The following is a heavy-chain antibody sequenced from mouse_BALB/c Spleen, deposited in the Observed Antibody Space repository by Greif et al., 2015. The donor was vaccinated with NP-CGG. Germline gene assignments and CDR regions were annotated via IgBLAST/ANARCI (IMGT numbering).Heavy chain of an antibody. CDR3: ARGGYGSSYFDY. V-gene: IGHV1S137*01. J-gene: IGHJ2*01. Sequence: VQLQQSGAELVRPGVSVKISCKGSGYTFTDYAMHWVKQSHAKSLEWIGVISTYYGDASYNQKFKGKATMTVDKSSSTAYMELARLTSEDSAIYYCARGGYGSSYFDYWGQGTTLTVSS. CDR1: GYTFTDYA. D-gene: IGHD1-1*01. CDR2: ISTYYGDA.